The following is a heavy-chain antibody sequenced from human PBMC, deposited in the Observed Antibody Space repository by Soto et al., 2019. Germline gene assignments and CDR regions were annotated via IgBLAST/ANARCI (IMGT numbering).Heavy chain of an antibody. D-gene: IGHD3-22*01. J-gene: IGHJ4*02. V-gene: IGHV4-34*01. Sequence: SETLSLICAVHCSSFSDFDRRWILQPPGKGLDCIGEINQSGSTNYNPSLKSRVTISVDTSKNQFSLKLSSVTAADTAVYYCARAPYYYDSSGYYPYYFDYWGQGTLVT. CDR3: ARAPYYYDSSGYYPYYFDY. CDR1: CSSFSDFD. CDR2: INQSGST.